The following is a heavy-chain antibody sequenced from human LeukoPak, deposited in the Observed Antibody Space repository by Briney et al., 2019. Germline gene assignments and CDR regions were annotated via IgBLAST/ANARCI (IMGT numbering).Heavy chain of an antibody. Sequence: GSLRLSCAASGFTFSSYAMHWVRQAPGKGLEWVAVISYDGSNKYYADSVKGRFTISRDNSKNTLYLQMNSLRAEDTAVYYCASMDGGLVYYYGMDVWGQGTTVTVSS. CDR3: ASMDGGLVYYYGMDV. V-gene: IGHV3-30-3*01. CDR2: ISYDGSNK. D-gene: IGHD3/OR15-3a*01. CDR1: GFTFSSYA. J-gene: IGHJ6*02.